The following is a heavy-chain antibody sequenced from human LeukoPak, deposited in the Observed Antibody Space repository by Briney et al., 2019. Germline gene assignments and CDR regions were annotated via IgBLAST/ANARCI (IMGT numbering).Heavy chain of an antibody. D-gene: IGHD5-24*01. Sequence: GGSLRLSCAASGFTFSTYGMTWVRQAPGKGLEWVSGISGSGGSANYADSVEGRFTISRDNSNNTLYLQMNSLRAEDTAVYYCAKDRGYWGQGTLVTVSS. CDR3: AKDRGY. CDR1: GFTFSTYG. J-gene: IGHJ4*02. V-gene: IGHV3-23*01. CDR2: ISGSGGSA.